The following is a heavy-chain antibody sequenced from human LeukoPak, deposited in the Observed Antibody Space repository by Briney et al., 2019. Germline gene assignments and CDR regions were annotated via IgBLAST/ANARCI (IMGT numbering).Heavy chain of an antibody. D-gene: IGHD2-2*01. Sequence: GGSLRLSCAASGFTFRNFAMGWVRQAPGKGLEWVSVISAGDGDNPYYADSVKGRFSISRDNSNYTLRLQMNSLRAEDTAVFYCARDPPYQLLFYWFDPWGQGTLVTVSS. CDR3: ARDPPYQLLFYWFDP. V-gene: IGHV3-23*01. CDR2: ISAGDGDNP. CDR1: GFTFRNFA. J-gene: IGHJ5*02.